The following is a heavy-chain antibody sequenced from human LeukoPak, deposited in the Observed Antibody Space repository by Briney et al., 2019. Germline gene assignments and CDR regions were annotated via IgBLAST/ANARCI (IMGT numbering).Heavy chain of an antibody. CDR1: GYTFTSYD. D-gene: IGHD4-23*01. CDR3: ARVPVVTPRASRIKRYFDL. CDR2: MTPNSGDT. Sequence: ASVKVSCKASGYTFTSYDINWVRQATGQGLEWMGWMTPNSGDTGYAQKFQGRVTMTRNTSISTAYMELSSLRSVDTAVYYCARVPVVTPRASRIKRYFDLWGRGTLVTVSS. J-gene: IGHJ2*01. V-gene: IGHV1-8*01.